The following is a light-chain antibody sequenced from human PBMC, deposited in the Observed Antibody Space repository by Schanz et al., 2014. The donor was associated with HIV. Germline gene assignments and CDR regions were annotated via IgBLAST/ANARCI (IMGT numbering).Light chain of an antibody. CDR1: SSNIGSNF. Sequence: QSVLTQPPSASGPPGQRVTISCSGNSSNIGSNFVYWYQQFPGTAPKRLIYRNDQRPSGVPDRISGSKSDASASLAITGLQAEDEADYYCQSYDTSLFWVFGGGTKLTVL. CDR3: QSYDTSLFWV. V-gene: IGLV1-47*01. J-gene: IGLJ3*02. CDR2: RND.